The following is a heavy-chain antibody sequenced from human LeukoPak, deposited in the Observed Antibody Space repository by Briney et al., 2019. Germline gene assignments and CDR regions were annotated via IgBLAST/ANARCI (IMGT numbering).Heavy chain of an antibody. CDR2: ISTGGDSI. CDR1: GFSFSDYY. D-gene: IGHD5-12*01. CDR3: ALGTYDWAAFDI. V-gene: IGHV3-11*01. J-gene: IGHJ3*02. Sequence: GGSLRLSCAASGFSFSDYYMSWIRQAPGKGLEWLSYISTGGDSIYYADSVKGRFTISRDNAKNSLYLQMNSLRVEDTAVYYCALGTYDWAAFDIWGQGTMVTVSS.